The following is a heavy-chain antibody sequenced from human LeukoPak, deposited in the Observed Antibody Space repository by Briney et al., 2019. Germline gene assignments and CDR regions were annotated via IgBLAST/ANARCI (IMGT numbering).Heavy chain of an antibody. D-gene: IGHD3-22*01. CDR2: ISAYKGNT. Sequence: ASVKVSCKASGYTFTSYCISWVRHAPGQGLEWMGCISAYKGNTNYAQRLQCRVTMTTDTCTSTAYMELRSLRSDDPAVHYCSRPLDYDSSGYYHDAFDIWGQGTMVTVSS. CDR3: SRPLDYDSSGYYHDAFDI. V-gene: IGHV1-18*01. J-gene: IGHJ3*02. CDR1: GYTFTSYC.